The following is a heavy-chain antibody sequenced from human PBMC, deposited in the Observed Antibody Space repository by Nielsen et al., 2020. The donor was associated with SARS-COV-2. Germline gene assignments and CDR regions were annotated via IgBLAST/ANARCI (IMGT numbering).Heavy chain of an antibody. J-gene: IGHJ3*02. Sequence: GGSLRLSCAASGFTFSSHGMHWVRQAPGKGLEWVAFISYDGSNKYYADSVKGRFTISRDNSKNTLYLQMNSLRAEDTAVYYCVRFLEWSPDAFDIWGQGTMVTVSS. D-gene: IGHD3-3*01. V-gene: IGHV3-30-3*01. CDR2: ISYDGSNK. CDR1: GFTFSSHG. CDR3: VRFLEWSPDAFDI.